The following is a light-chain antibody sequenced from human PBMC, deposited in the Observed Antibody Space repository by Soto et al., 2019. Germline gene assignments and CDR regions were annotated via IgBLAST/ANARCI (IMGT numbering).Light chain of an antibody. CDR1: SSDVGGYNY. Sequence: QSALTQPASVSGSPGQSITISCTGTSSDVGGYNYVSWYQQHPGKAPKLMIYDVSNRPSGVSNRFSGSKSGNTASLTISGLQAEDEADYYCSSYTSSSTLAVFGGGTKVHRP. CDR3: SSYTSSSTLAV. J-gene: IGLJ3*02. CDR2: DVS. V-gene: IGLV2-14*01.